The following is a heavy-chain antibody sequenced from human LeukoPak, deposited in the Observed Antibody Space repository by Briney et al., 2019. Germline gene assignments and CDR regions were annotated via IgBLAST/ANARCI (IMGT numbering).Heavy chain of an antibody. J-gene: IGHJ5*02. V-gene: IGHV1-2*02. CDR1: GYTFTGYY. D-gene: IGHD6-13*01. Sequence: GASVKVSCKASGYTFTGYYMHWVRQAPGQGLEWMGWINPNSGGTNYAQKFQGRVTMTRDTSISTAYMDLTSLTSDDTAVYYCARRLSTWSEGWFDPWGQGTLVTVSS. CDR2: INPNSGGT. CDR3: ARRLSTWSEGWFDP.